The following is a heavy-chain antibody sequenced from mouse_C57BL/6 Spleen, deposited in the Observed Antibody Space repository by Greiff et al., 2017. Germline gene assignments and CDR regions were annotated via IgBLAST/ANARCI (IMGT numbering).Heavy chain of an antibody. Sequence: VQLVESGPELVKPGASVKISCKASGYAFSSSWMNWVKQRPGKGLEWIGRIYPGDGDTNYNGKFKGKATLTADKSSSTAYMQLSSLTSEDSAVYFCARNYVGAMDYWGQGTSVTVSS. V-gene: IGHV1-82*01. CDR3: ARNYVGAMDY. CDR2: IYPGDGDT. D-gene: IGHD1-1*01. CDR1: GYAFSSSW. J-gene: IGHJ4*01.